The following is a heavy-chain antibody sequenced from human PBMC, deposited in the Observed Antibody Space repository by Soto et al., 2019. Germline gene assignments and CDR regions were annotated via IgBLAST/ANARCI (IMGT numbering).Heavy chain of an antibody. CDR3: ASAPKSITIFGVVIKGGDRPGGMDV. CDR2: ISSSSSTI. V-gene: IGHV3-48*02. Sequence: EVQLVESGGGLVQPGGSLRLSCAASGFTFSSYSMNWVRHAPGKGLEWVSDISSSSSTIYYADSVNGRFTISRDNAKNSLYPQMNSLIDEDTAVYYCASAPKSITIFGVVIKGGDRPGGMDVWGQGTTVTVSS. D-gene: IGHD3-3*01. CDR1: GFTFSSYS. J-gene: IGHJ6*02.